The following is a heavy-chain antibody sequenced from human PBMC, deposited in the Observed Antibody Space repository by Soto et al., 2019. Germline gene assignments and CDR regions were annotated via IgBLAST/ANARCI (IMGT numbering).Heavy chain of an antibody. V-gene: IGHV1-18*04. CDR1: NYSFTTYG. CDR2: ISPYSENT. CDR3: ARDSYFDNSGYYYDS. D-gene: IGHD3-22*01. J-gene: IGHJ5*01. Sequence: GASVKVSCKASNYSFTTYGVSWVRQAPGQGLEWMGWISPYSENTNYARKFQDRVTLTTDTSTNTAYMELKSLRYDDTAVYFCARDSYFDNSGYYYDSWGQGTLVTVS.